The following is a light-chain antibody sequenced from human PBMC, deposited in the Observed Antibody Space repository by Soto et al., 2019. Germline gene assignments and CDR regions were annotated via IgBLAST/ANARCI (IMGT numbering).Light chain of an antibody. CDR1: SSNIGAGYD. CDR3: RSYDSSLSGSV. J-gene: IGLJ2*01. Sequence: QPVLTQPPSVSGAPGQRVTIACTGSSSNIGAGYDLHWYQQLPGTAPKLLIYGNSNRPSGVPNRFSGSKSGTSASLAITGLQAEDEADYYCRSYDSSLSGSVLGGGTKLTVL. V-gene: IGLV1-40*01. CDR2: GNS.